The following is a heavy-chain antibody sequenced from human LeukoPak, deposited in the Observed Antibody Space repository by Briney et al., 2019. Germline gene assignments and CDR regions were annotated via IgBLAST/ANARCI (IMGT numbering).Heavy chain of an antibody. D-gene: IGHD5-24*01. J-gene: IGHJ2*01. CDR3: ARDKKDGYNYFNWYFDL. CDR1: GFTFSSYA. Sequence: PGGSLRLSCAASGFTFSSYAMHWVRQAPGKGLEYVSAISSNGGSTYYANSVRGRFTISRDNSKNTLYLQMGSLRAEDMAVYYCARDKKDGYNYFNWYFDLWGRGTLVTVSS. V-gene: IGHV3-64*01. CDR2: ISSNGGST.